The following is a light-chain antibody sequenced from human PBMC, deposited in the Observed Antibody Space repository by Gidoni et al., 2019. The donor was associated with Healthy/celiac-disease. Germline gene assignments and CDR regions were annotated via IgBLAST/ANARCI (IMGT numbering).Light chain of an antibody. Sequence: SYELTQPLSASVALGQTARITCGGNNIGSKNVHWYQQKPGQAPVLVIYRDSNRPSGIPERFSGSNSGNTATLTISRAQAGDEADYYCQVWDSSGYVFGTGTKVTVL. CDR2: RDS. CDR3: QVWDSSGYV. V-gene: IGLV3-9*01. J-gene: IGLJ1*01. CDR1: NIGSKN.